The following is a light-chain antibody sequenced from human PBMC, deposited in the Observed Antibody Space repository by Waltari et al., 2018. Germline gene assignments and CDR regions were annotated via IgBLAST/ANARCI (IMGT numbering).Light chain of an antibody. CDR1: TFNIGRNL. CDR2: FED. Sequence: QSVLTQPPSASGTPGQRLPISCSGRTFNIGRNLVNWYQHLPGPAPKLLIYFEDQRPSGVPDRFSGSKSGTSASLVIRGLQSDDEGIYYCAAWDDRLNGYVFGPGTKVTVL. J-gene: IGLJ1*01. V-gene: IGLV1-44*01. CDR3: AAWDDRLNGYV.